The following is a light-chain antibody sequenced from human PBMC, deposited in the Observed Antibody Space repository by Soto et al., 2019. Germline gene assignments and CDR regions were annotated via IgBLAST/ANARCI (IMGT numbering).Light chain of an antibody. J-gene: IGLJ2*01. V-gene: IGLV2-8*01. CDR3: SSYAGSNNLV. CDR1: SSDVGGYNY. CDR2: EVI. Sequence: QSALTQPPSAPGSPGQSVTIPCTGTSSDVGGYNYVSWYQQHPGKAPKLMIYEVIKRPSGVPDRFSGSKSGNTASLTVSGLQAEDEADYYCSSYAGSNNLVFGGGTQLTVL.